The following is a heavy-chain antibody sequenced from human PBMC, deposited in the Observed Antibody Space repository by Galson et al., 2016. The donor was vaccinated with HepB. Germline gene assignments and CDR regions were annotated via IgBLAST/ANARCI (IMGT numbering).Heavy chain of an antibody. CDR1: GYTFTTYG. CDR3: ARDPRKIRCQLLEIYYYYYAMDV. J-gene: IGHJ6*02. D-gene: IGHD2-2*01. CDR2: ISAYNGNT. V-gene: IGHV1-18*01. Sequence: SVKVSCTASGYTFTTYGISWVRQAPGKGLEWMGWISAYNGNTNYAQTLKGRVTMTTDTSTSTAYMELRSLRSDDTAVYYCARDPRKIRCQLLEIYYYYYAMDVWGQGTTVTVSS.